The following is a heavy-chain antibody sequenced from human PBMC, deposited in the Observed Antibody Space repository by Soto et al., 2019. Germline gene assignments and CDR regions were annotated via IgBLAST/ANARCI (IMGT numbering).Heavy chain of an antibody. CDR1: GYSFTSYW. D-gene: IGHD3-10*01. CDR2: IHPSDSYT. J-gene: IGHJ4*02. CDR3: ATLLLGFVELLTY. V-gene: IGHV5-10-1*01. Sequence: EVQLVQSGAEVKKPGESLRISCKGSGYSFTSYWISWVRQMPGKGLEWMGRIHPSDSYTNYSPSFQGHVPISADKSISTVYLQRSSLKASYTSMYYGATLLLGFVELLTYWGQGTLVTVSS.